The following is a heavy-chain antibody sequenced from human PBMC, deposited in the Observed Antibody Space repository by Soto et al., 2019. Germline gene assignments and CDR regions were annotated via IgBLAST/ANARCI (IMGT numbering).Heavy chain of an antibody. CDR2: IFHTGSA. CDR3: ARADTPKTSFDY. V-gene: IGHV4-59*01. CDR1: GDTISHYY. Sequence: SSETLSLTXSVSGDTISHYYWSWIRQPPGRGLEWIAYIFHTGSANYSPSLKSRLTLSIDTSKNQISLDLTSVTTADTAVYYCARADTPKTSFDYWGQGVLVTVSS. J-gene: IGHJ4*02.